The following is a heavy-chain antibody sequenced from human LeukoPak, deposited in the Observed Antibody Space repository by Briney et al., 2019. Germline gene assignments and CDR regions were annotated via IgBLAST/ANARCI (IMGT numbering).Heavy chain of an antibody. D-gene: IGHD3-22*01. CDR3: ARGLSITMIEIDP. CDR2: IYYSGST. J-gene: IGHJ5*02. CDR1: GGSISSSSYY. Sequence: SETLSLTCAVSGGSISSSSYYWGWIRQPPGKGLEWIGYIYYSGSTYYNPSLKSRVTISVDTSKNQFTLKLSSVTAADTAVYYCARGLSITMIEIDPWGQGTLVTVSS. V-gene: IGHV4-30-4*08.